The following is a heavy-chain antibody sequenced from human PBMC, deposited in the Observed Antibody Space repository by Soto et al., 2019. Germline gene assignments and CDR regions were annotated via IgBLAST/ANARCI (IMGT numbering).Heavy chain of an antibody. Sequence: PGGSLRLSCAASGFTFSSYAMHWVRQAPGKGLEYVSAISSNGGSTYYANSVKGRFTISRDNSKNTLYLQMGSLRAEDMAVYYCAASSGWYRAPNWFDPWGQGTLVTVSS. D-gene: IGHD6-19*01. CDR2: ISSNGGST. J-gene: IGHJ5*02. CDR1: GFTFSSYA. CDR3: AASSGWYRAPNWFDP. V-gene: IGHV3-64*01.